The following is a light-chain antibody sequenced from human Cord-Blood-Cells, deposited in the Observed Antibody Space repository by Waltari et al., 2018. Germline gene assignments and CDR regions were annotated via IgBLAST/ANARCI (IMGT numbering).Light chain of an antibody. Sequence: VLTPSPATLSLSPGERATLACRASQSVSSYFAWYQQKPGQARRLLIYDASNRATGIPARFSGSGSGTDFTLTISSLEPEDFAVYYCQQRSNWPLTFGGGTKVEIK. CDR3: QQRSNWPLT. V-gene: IGKV3-11*01. CDR2: DAS. J-gene: IGKJ4*01. CDR1: QSVSSY.